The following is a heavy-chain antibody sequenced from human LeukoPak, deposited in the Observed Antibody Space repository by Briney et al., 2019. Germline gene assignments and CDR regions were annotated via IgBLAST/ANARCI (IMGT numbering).Heavy chain of an antibody. Sequence: ASVKVSCKASGYIFTSYGISWVRQAPGQGLEWMGWISAYNGNTNYAQKLQGRVTMTTDTSTSTAYMELRSLRSDDTAVYYCARNVEMATITDFDYWGQGTLVTVSS. CDR1: GYIFTSYG. D-gene: IGHD5-24*01. CDR3: ARNVEMATITDFDY. CDR2: ISAYNGNT. J-gene: IGHJ4*02. V-gene: IGHV1-18*01.